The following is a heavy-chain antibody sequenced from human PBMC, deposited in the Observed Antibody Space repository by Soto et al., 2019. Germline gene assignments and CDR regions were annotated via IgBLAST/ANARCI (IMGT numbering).Heavy chain of an antibody. CDR1: GFMFSAYA. V-gene: IGHV3-30*04. J-gene: IGHJ4*01. CDR3: ARDPSPYTSGWYGIDF. D-gene: IGHD6-19*01. Sequence: GGSLRLSCAASGFMFSAYAMLWVRQAPGKGLEWVAAISYDGTNKYYADSIKGRFTTSRENSANTLFLQVNSLRREDTAMYYCARDPSPYTSGWYGIDFWGHGTLVTVSS. CDR2: ISYDGTNK.